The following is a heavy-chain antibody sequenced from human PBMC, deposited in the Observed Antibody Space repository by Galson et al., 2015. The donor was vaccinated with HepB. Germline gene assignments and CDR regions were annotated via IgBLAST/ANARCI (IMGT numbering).Heavy chain of an antibody. Sequence: SLRLSCAASGFTFSSYGMHWVRQAPGKGLEWVAVISYDGINKYYADSVKGRFTISRDNSKNTLYLQMNSLRAEDTAVYYCAKGSIAAGGYYYYGMDVWGQGTTVTVSS. CDR2: ISYDGINK. D-gene: IGHD6-13*01. CDR3: AKGSIAAGGYYYYGMDV. CDR1: GFTFSSYG. V-gene: IGHV3-30*18. J-gene: IGHJ6*02.